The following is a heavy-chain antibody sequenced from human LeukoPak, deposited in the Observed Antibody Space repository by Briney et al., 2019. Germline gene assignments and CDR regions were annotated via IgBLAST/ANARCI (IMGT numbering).Heavy chain of an antibody. J-gene: IGHJ4*02. CDR1: GFTFSNYW. D-gene: IGHD5-24*01. CDR2: VKGDGSFT. Sequence: TGGSLRLSCAASGFTFSNYWMHWVRQAPGKGLVWVSRVKGDGSFTDYADSVKGRFTISRDNAKNTLYLQMYSLRAEDTAAYYCVRDGDDYNFDYWGQGSLVTVSS. CDR3: VRDGDDYNFDY. V-gene: IGHV3-74*01.